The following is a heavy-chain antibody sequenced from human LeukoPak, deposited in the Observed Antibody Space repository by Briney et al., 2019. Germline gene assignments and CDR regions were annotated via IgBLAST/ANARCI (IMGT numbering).Heavy chain of an antibody. J-gene: IGHJ4*02. D-gene: IGHD3-3*01. CDR1: GFTFSSYA. Sequence: GGSLRLSCAASGFTFSSYAMSWVRQAPGKGLEWVSSISSSSSYIYYADSVKGRFTISRDNAKNSLYLQMNSLRAEDTAVYYCAVLGITIFGVASALDYWGQGTLVTVSS. V-gene: IGHV3-21*01. CDR3: AVLGITIFGVASALDY. CDR2: ISSSSSYI.